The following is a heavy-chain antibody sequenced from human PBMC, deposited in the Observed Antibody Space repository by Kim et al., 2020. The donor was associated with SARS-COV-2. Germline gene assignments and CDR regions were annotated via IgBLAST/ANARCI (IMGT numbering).Heavy chain of an antibody. CDR3: ARDVSGVVRFLEWLFSL. V-gene: IGHV3-30-3*01. D-gene: IGHD3-3*01. J-gene: IGHJ4*02. CDR1: GFTFSSYA. CDR2: ISYDGSNK. Sequence: GGSLRLSCAASGFTFSSYAMHWVRQAPGKGLEWVAVISYDGSNKYYADSVKGRFTISRDNSKNTLYLQMNSLRAEDTAVYYCARDVSGVVRFLEWLFSLWGQGTLVTASS.